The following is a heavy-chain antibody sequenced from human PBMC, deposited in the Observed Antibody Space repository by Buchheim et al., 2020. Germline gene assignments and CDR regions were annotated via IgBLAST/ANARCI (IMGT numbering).Heavy chain of an antibody. CDR1: GFTFSGYD. CDR3: ARRRDGYRD. D-gene: IGHD5-24*01. Sequence: QVQLVESGGGVVQPGRSLRLSCAASGFTFSGYDMHWVRQAPGKGLEWVAIISYDGSDKYYADSVKGRFTISRDNSKNTLYLKMSSLRAEDTAVYYCARRRDGYRDWGQGTL. J-gene: IGHJ4*02. CDR2: ISYDGSDK. V-gene: IGHV3-30*03.